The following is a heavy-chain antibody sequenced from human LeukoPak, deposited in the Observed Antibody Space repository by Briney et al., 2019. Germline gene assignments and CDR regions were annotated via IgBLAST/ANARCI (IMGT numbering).Heavy chain of an antibody. CDR2: ISDSGEST. Sequence: GGSLRLSCAASGFTFRNFGMSWVRQAPGKGLEWVSGISDSGESTHYADSVKGRFTISRENSKNTIYLQMNSLRAEDTAIYYCTKDDVAMVRGVIINWGQGILVTVSS. V-gene: IGHV3-23*01. CDR3: TKDDVAMVRGVIIN. CDR1: GFTFRNFG. J-gene: IGHJ1*01. D-gene: IGHD3-10*01.